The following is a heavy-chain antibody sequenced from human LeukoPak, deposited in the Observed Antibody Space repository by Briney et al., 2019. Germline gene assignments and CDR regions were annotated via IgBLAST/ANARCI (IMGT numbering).Heavy chain of an antibody. J-gene: IGHJ4*02. CDR1: GGSISSGGYS. CDR3: ARDMGRSGYYGY. Sequence: SETLSLTCTVSGGSISSGGYSWSWIRQHPGKGLEWIGYIYYSGSTYYNPSLKSRVTISVDTSKNQLSLKLSSVTAADTAVYYCARDMGRSGYYGYWGQGTLVTVSS. D-gene: IGHD3-22*01. V-gene: IGHV4-31*03. CDR2: IYYSGST.